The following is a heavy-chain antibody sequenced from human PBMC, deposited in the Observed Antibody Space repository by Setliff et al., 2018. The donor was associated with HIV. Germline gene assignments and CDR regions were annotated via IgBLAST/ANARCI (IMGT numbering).Heavy chain of an antibody. J-gene: IGHJ3*02. Sequence: SETLSLTCSVSGGSISSGNYYWGWIRQPPGKGLEWIGYIYYSGSIKYNPSLKSRVTISVDTSKNQFSLKLGSVTAADTAVYYCARVGSWEGVEYHDSFDIWGRGTMVTVSS. CDR2: IYYSGSI. V-gene: IGHV4-61*01. CDR1: GGSISSGNYY. CDR3: ARVGSWEGVEYHDSFDI. D-gene: IGHD2-15*01.